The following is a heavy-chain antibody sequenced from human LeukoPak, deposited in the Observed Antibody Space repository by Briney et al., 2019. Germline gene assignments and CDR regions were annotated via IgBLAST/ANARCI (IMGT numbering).Heavy chain of an antibody. D-gene: IGHD3-10*01. CDR3: ASYYGSGSNPFDY. J-gene: IGHJ4*02. V-gene: IGHV4-34*01. Sequence: PSETLSLTCAVYGGSFSGYYWSWIRQPPGKGLEWIGEINHSGSTNYNPSLKSRVTISVDTSKNQFSLKLSSVTAADTAVYYCASYYGSGSNPFDYWGQGTLVTVSS. CDR2: INHSGST. CDR1: GGSFSGYY.